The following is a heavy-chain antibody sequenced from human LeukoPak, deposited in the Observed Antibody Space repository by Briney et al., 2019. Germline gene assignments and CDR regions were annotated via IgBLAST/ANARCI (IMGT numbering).Heavy chain of an antibody. J-gene: IGHJ4*02. Sequence: GRSLRLSCAASGFTFSSYAMHWVRQAPGKGLEWGAVISYDGSNKYYADSVKGRFTISRDNSKNTLYLQMNSLRAEDTAVYYCARAPRTGYSSGWHFDYWGQGTLVTVSS. V-gene: IGHV3-30-3*01. CDR3: ARAPRTGYSSGWHFDY. CDR2: ISYDGSNK. D-gene: IGHD6-19*01. CDR1: GFTFSSYA.